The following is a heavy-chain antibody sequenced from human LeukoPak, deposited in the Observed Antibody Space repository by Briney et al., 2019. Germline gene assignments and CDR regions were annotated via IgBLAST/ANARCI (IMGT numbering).Heavy chain of an antibody. D-gene: IGHD2-2*01. V-gene: IGHV3-23*01. CDR3: AKSPGIYCSSTSCYLAY. Sequence: PGGSLRLSCAASGFTVSSYWMSWVRQAPGKGLEWVSAISGSGGSTYYADSVKGRFTISRDNSKNTLYLQMNSLRAEDTAVYYCAKSPGIYCSSTSCYLAYWGQGTLVTVSS. J-gene: IGHJ4*02. CDR2: ISGSGGST. CDR1: GFTVSSYW.